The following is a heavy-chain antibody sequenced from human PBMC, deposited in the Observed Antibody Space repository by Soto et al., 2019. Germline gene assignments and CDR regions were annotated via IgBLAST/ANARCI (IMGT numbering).Heavy chain of an antibody. Sequence: ASVKVSCKASGGTFSSYAISWVRQAPGQGLEWMGGIIPIFGTANYAQKFQGRVTITADESTSTAYMELSSLRSEDTAVYYCARKIGYSSSPGGSDWFDPWGQGTLVTVSS. V-gene: IGHV1-69*13. D-gene: IGHD6-6*01. CDR2: IIPIFGTA. CDR3: ARKIGYSSSPGGSDWFDP. CDR1: GGTFSSYA. J-gene: IGHJ5*02.